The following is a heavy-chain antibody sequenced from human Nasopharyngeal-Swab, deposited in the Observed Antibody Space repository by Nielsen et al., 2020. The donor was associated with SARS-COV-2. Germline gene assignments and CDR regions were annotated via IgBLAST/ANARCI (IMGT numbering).Heavy chain of an antibody. CDR1: GLTFSGHW. CDR3: AGKGASNGYFDLEY. V-gene: IGHV3-74*01. Sequence: GESLKISCAASGLTFSGHWMHWVRQAPGRGLVWVSRINGDGSTISYAESVRGRFTISRDNAKNTLYLQMNSLRAEDTAVYYCAGKGASNGYFDLEYWGKGSLVTVSS. J-gene: IGHJ4*02. D-gene: IGHD3-3*01. CDR2: INGDGSTI.